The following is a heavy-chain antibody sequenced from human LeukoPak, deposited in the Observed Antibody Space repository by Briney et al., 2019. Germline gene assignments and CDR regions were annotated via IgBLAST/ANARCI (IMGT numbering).Heavy chain of an antibody. J-gene: IGHJ4*02. V-gene: IGHV3-9*01. Sequence: GRSLRLSCAASGFTFDDYAMHWVRQAPGKGLEWVSGISWNSGSIGYADSVKGRFTISRDNAKNSLYLQMNSLRAEDTALYYCAKGGMAVAVHFDYWGQGTLVTVSS. D-gene: IGHD6-19*01. CDR2: ISWNSGSI. CDR1: GFTFDDYA. CDR3: AKGGMAVAVHFDY.